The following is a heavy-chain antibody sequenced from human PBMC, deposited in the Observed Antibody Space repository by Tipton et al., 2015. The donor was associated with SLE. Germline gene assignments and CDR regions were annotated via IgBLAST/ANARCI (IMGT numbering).Heavy chain of an antibody. CDR1: GFSFSSYW. D-gene: IGHD3-10*01. CDR3: ARAFYGSGSACIDY. J-gene: IGHJ4*02. Sequence: SLRLSCAATGFSFSSYWMTWVRQAPGRGLEWVANINQDGSEKNYVDSVKGRFTISRDNAKNALYLQMNSLRAEDTAVYYCARAFYGSGSACIDYWGQGTLVTVSS. V-gene: IGHV3-7*01. CDR2: INQDGSEK.